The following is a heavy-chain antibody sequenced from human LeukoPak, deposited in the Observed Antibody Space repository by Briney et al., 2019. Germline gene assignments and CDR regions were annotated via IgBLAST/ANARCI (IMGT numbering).Heavy chain of an antibody. CDR1: GFTFSSYS. Sequence: GGSLRLSCAASGFTFSSYSMNWVRQAPGKGLEWVSSISSSSSYIYYAGSVKGRFTISRDNAKNSLYLQMNSLRAEDTAVYYCARDPPGRYCSSTSCYKWNWGQGTLVTVSS. CDR3: ARDPPGRYCSSTSCYKWN. CDR2: ISSSSSYI. V-gene: IGHV3-21*01. J-gene: IGHJ4*02. D-gene: IGHD2-2*01.